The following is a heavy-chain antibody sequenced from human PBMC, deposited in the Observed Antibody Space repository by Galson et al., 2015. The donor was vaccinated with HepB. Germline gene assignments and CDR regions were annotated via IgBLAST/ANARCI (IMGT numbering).Heavy chain of an antibody. D-gene: IGHD2-2*01. CDR2: IYYGGST. CDR1: GGSISSSSHY. J-gene: IGHJ4*02. CDR3: ARPRYCSSATCTAAFDY. V-gene: IGHV4-39*01. Sequence: ETLSLTCTVSGGSISSSSHYWGWIRQSPGKGLEWIGRIYYGGSTLYNPSLRSRVTISVDPSKNQFSLEPKSITAADTAVYYCARPRYCSSATCTAAFDYWGQGTLVTVSS.